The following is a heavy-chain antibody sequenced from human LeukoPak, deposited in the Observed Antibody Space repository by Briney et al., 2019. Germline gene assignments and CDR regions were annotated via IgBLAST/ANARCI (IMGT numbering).Heavy chain of an antibody. CDR2: ISAYNGNT. CDR1: GYTFTSYG. D-gene: IGHD6-19*01. V-gene: IGHV1-18*01. Sequence: ASVKVSCKASGYTFTSYGISWVRQAPGQGLEWMGWISAYNGNTNYAQKLQGRVTMTTDTSTSTAYMELRSLRSDDTAVYYCARDTSWAVAGGGWFDPWGQGTLVTVSS. J-gene: IGHJ5*02. CDR3: ARDTSWAVAGGGWFDP.